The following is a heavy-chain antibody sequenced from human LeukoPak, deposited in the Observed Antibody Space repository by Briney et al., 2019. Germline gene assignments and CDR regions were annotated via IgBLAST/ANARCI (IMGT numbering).Heavy chain of an antibody. D-gene: IGHD1-26*01. J-gene: IGHJ4*02. CDR1: GYAFTTNW. CDR3: ARPGYSGSLEY. CDR2: IYPADSDT. Sequence: GESLKISCKGSGYAFTTNWIGWVRQMPGKGLEWMGVIYPADSDTRYSPSFQGQVTISADKSISTAYLQWNSLKASDTAMYYCARPGYSGSLEYWGQGTLVTVSS. V-gene: IGHV5-51*01.